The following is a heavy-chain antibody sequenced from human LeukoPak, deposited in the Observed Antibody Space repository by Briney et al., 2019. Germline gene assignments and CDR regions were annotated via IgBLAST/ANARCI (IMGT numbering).Heavy chain of an antibody. CDR1: GFTFSSYG. CDR2: ISYDESNK. D-gene: IGHD3-22*01. CDR3: AKDRAFFRSGYYFDY. V-gene: IGHV3-30*18. J-gene: IGHJ4*02. Sequence: SGGSLRLSCAASGFTFSSYGMHWVRQAPGKGLEWVAVISYDESNKYYADSVKGRFTISRDNSKNTLYLQMNSLRAEDTAVYYCAKDRAFFRSGYYFDYWGQGTLVTVSS.